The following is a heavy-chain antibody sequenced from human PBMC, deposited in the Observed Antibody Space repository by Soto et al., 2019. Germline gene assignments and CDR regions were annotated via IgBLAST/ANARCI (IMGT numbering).Heavy chain of an antibody. CDR2: IWNDGDGY. CDR1: GFNFNNYG. D-gene: IGHD6-13*01. Sequence: QVQLVESGGGVVQPGRSLRLSCAASGFNFNNYGMHWVRQAPGKGLERVAVIWNDGDGYYYANSVKCRFTISRDNSKNTLFLQMSSLRADDTAVYSFAILQMSPPTLGAAPARGFMDVWGQGTKVNVSS. CDR3: AILQMSPPTLGAAPARGFMDV. V-gene: IGHV3-33*01. J-gene: IGHJ6*02.